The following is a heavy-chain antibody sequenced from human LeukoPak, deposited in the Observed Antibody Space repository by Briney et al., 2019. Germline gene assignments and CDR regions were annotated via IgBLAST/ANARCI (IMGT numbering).Heavy chain of an antibody. CDR1: GFTFSSYG. Sequence: GRSLRLSCAASGFTFSSYGMHWVRQAPGKGLEWVAVIWYDGSNKYYADSVKGRFTISRDNSKNTLYLQMNSLTAEDTAVYYCSKKRFGDYVWGSDFDYWGQGTLVTVSS. D-gene: IGHD3-16*01. CDR2: IWYDGSNK. CDR3: SKKRFGDYVWGSDFDY. V-gene: IGHV3-33*06. J-gene: IGHJ4*02.